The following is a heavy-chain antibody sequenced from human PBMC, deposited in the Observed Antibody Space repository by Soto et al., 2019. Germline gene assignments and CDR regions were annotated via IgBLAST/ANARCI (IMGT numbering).Heavy chain of an antibody. CDR1: GYTFTSYD. CDR3: ARHNWNDDAFDS. J-gene: IGHJ3*02. D-gene: IGHD1-20*01. V-gene: IGHV1-8*01. CDR2: MNPNSGST. Sequence: GASVKVSCKASGYTFTSYDINWVRQATGQGLEWMGWMNPNSGSTGYAQKFQGRVTMTRNTSISTAYMELSSLRSEDTAVYYCARHNWNDDAFDSWGQGTMVTVSS.